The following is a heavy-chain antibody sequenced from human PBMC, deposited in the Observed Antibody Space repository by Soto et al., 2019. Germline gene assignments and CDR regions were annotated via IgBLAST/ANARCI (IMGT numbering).Heavy chain of an antibody. CDR2: FDPEDGET. CDR3: ATYYGSGSSLFDY. V-gene: IGHV1-24*01. CDR1: GYTITELS. Sequence: ASVKVSFKVSGYTITELSMHWVRQAPGKGLEWMGGFDPEDGETIYAQKFQGRVTMTEDTSTDTAYMELSSLRSEDTAVYYCATYYGSGSSLFDYWGQGTLVTVSS. J-gene: IGHJ4*02. D-gene: IGHD3-10*01.